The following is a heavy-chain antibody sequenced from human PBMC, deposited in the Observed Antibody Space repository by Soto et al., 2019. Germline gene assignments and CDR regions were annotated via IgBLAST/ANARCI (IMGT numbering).Heavy chain of an antibody. J-gene: IGHJ6*02. V-gene: IGHV3-30*03. CDR3: ATKVRVPNYEYYGMDV. D-gene: IGHD3-3*01. CDR1: GFTFNTSG. CDR2: ISFDGNTA. Sequence: QVELVESGGGVVQPGRSLRLSCGASGFTFNTSGMHWVRQAPDGGLEWVAVISFDGNTAYYGDSVKGRFTISRDNSKNTLYLQLNSLRSEDTAIYYCATKVRVPNYEYYGMDVWGQGTTVIVS.